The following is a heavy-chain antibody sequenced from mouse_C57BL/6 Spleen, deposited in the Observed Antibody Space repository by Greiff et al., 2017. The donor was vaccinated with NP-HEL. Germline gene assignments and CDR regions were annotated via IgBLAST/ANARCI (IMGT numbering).Heavy chain of an antibody. Sequence: EVKVEESGGGLVKPGGSLKLSCAASGFTFSSYAMSWVRQTPEKRLEWVATISDGGSYTYYPDNVKGRFTISRDNAKNNLYLQMSHLKSEDTAMYYCARDRYYGKEYYFDYWGQGTTLTVSS. V-gene: IGHV5-4*01. CDR1: GFTFSSYA. D-gene: IGHD1-1*01. J-gene: IGHJ2*01. CDR3: ARDRYYGKEYYFDY. CDR2: ISDGGSYT.